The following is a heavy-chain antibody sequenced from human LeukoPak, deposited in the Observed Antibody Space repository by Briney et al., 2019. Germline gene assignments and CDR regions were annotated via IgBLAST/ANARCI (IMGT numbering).Heavy chain of an antibody. CDR1: GFTFSSYA. Sequence: GGSLRLSCAASGFTFSSYAMSWVRQAPGKGLEWVSAISGSGGSTYYADSVKGRFTISRGNSKNTLYLQMNSLRAEDTAVYYCAKEVYYYGSGSYSYYFDYWGQGTLVTVSS. J-gene: IGHJ4*02. CDR2: ISGSGGST. D-gene: IGHD3-10*01. V-gene: IGHV3-23*01. CDR3: AKEVYYYGSGSYSYYFDY.